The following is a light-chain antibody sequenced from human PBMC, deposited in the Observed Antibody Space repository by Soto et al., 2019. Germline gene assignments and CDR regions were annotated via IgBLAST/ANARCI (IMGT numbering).Light chain of an antibody. J-gene: IGLJ2*01. Sequence: QPVLTQPPSASGTPGQTIAISCSGGSSNIGSHTVNWYQQLPGTAPRLLIYSNTQRPSGVPDHFSGSKSGTSASLAISGLQSEYEGDYYCAAWDDSLNGVVFGGGTKLTVL. CDR2: SNT. V-gene: IGLV1-44*01. CDR3: AAWDDSLNGVV. CDR1: SSNIGSHT.